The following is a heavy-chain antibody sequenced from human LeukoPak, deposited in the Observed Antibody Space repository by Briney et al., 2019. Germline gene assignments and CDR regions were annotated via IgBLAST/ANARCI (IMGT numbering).Heavy chain of an antibody. D-gene: IGHD6-19*01. CDR3: ARGGIAVAGRGWFDP. CDR1: GFTFSNAW. V-gene: IGHV3-15*01. Sequence: GGSLRLSCAASGFTFSNAWMSWVRQAPGKGLEWVGRIKSKTDGGTTDYAAPVKGRFTTSRDDSKNTLYLQMNSLRAEDTAVYYCARGGIAVAGRGWFDPWGQGTLVTVSS. J-gene: IGHJ5*02. CDR2: IKSKTDGGTT.